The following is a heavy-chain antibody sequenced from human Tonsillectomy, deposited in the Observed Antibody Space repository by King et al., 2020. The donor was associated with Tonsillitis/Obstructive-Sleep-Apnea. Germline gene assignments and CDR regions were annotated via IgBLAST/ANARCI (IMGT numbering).Heavy chain of an antibody. CDR1: GYSLTSGYY. Sequence: QLQESGPGLVKPSETLSLTCAVSGYSLTSGYYWGWIRQPPGKGLEWLGSIDHSGSAYYNPSLQSRVTLSVNTSKNEFSLKLSSVTAADTAVDYCARAPLHETSLTEFWGQGTLLTVSS. J-gene: IGHJ4*02. V-gene: IGHV4-38-2*01. CDR2: IDHSGSA. CDR3: ARAPLHETSLTEF. D-gene: IGHD3-9*01.